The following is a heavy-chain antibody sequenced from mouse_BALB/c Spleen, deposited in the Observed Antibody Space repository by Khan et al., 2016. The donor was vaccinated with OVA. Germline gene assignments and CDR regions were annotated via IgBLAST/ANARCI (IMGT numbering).Heavy chain of an antibody. Sequence: QVQLKQSGPELKKPGETVQISCKASGFTFTNYGMNWVKQAPGKGLKWMGWINPYTGEPTFADDFKGRFAFSLDTSASTAYLQINSLKNEDTATYVCARVGYNGTMDCWGQGTSVTVSS. CDR2: INPYTGEP. CDR1: GFTFTNYG. CDR3: ARVGYNGTMDC. J-gene: IGHJ4*01. V-gene: IGHV9-3-1*01. D-gene: IGHD2-14*01.